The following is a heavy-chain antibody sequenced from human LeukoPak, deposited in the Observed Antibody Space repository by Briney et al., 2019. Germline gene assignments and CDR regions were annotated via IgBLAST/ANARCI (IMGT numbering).Heavy chain of an antibody. V-gene: IGHV3-48*02. CDR3: ARAKYCSGGSCYWDY. J-gene: IGHJ4*02. D-gene: IGHD2-15*01. CDR2: ISSSSSTI. Sequence: GGSLRLSCAASGFTFSSYAMSWARQAPGKGLEWVSYISSSSSTIYYADSVKGRFTISRDNAKNSLYLQMNSLRDEDTAVYYCARAKYCSGGSCYWDYWGQGTLVTVSS. CDR1: GFTFSSYA.